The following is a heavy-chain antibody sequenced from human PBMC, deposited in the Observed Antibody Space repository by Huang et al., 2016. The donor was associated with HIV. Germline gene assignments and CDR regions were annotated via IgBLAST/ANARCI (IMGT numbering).Heavy chain of an antibody. CDR3: AREMAARPGFDY. D-gene: IGHD6-19*01. V-gene: IGHV4-61*01. Sequence: QVQLQESGPGLVKPSETLSLTCTVSGGSVSSGSYYWSWIRQPPGKGLEWIGYIYYSGSTNYNPSLKSRGTISVDTSKNQFSLKLSSVTAADTAVYYCAREMAARPGFDYWGQGTLVTVSS. CDR1: GGSVSSGSYY. J-gene: IGHJ4*02. CDR2: IYYSGST.